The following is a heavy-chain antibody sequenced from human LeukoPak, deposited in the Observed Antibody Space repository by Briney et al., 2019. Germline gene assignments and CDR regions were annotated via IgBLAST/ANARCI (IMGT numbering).Heavy chain of an antibody. J-gene: IGHJ4*02. V-gene: IGHV3-48*01. CDR3: ARNYKYAFDN. D-gene: IGHD5-24*01. CDR1: GFTFSDYS. CDR2: IGIDSGNT. Sequence: GGSLRLSCAAPGFTFSDYSMNWVRQAPGKGLEWISYIGIDSGNTNYADSVKGRFTISGDKAKNSLYLQMNSLRVEDTAVYYCARNYKYAFDNWGQGTLVTVSS.